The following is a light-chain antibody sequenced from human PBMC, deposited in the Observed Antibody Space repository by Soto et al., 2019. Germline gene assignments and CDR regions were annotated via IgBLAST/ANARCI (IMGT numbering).Light chain of an antibody. CDR1: QSVSSSY. CDR2: GAS. V-gene: IGKV3-20*01. CDR3: QHSAMSPPFT. J-gene: IGKJ3*01. Sequence: EIVLTQSPGTLSLSPGERATLSCRASQSVSSSYLAWYQQKPGQAPRLLIYGASSRATGIPDRFSGSGSGKDFTLNIRGLEPEDFAAYYCQHSAMSPPFTLGPGTNVDIK.